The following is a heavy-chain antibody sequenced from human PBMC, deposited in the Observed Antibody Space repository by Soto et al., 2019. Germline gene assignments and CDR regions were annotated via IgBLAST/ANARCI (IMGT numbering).Heavy chain of an antibody. J-gene: IGHJ4*02. CDR2: IYNSGNT. CDR3: ARVHGSGTFDKRGFDY. CDR1: GGSITSAY. Sequence: QVQLQESGPGLVKPSETLSLTCTVSGGSITSAYWSWFRQPPGKGLEWIGNIYNSGNTKYNPSLKERVIISVDTSNNQFSLRLSSVTAADTAVYYCARVHGSGTFDKRGFDYWGRGTLVTVSS. V-gene: IGHV4-59*08. D-gene: IGHD3-10*01.